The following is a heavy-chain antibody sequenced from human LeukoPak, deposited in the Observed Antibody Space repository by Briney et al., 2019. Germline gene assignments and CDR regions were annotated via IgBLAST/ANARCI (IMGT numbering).Heavy chain of an antibody. Sequence: PGGSLRLSCAASGFTFSDYWMSWIRQAPGKGLEWVANIKEDGSDKYYVDSVKGHFTISRDNAKNSLYFQMNSLRAEDTAVYYCARDRLGFHYWGQGTLVTVSS. CDR2: IKEDGSDK. V-gene: IGHV3-7*01. D-gene: IGHD6-6*01. J-gene: IGHJ4*01. CDR3: ARDRLGFHY. CDR1: GFTFSDYW.